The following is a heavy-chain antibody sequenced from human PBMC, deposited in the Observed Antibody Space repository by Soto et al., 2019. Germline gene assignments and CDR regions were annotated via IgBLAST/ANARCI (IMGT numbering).Heavy chain of an antibody. CDR3: AREPNYYDSSGYIDY. CDR1: GGSISSYY. Sequence: QVQLQESGPGLVKPSETLSLTCTVSGGSISSYYWSWIRQPAGKGLEWIGRIYTSGSTNYNPSLNSRVTMSVDTSKNQFSLKLSSVTAADTAVYYCAREPNYYDSSGYIDYWGQGTLVTVSS. J-gene: IGHJ4*02. D-gene: IGHD3-22*01. CDR2: IYTSGST. V-gene: IGHV4-4*07.